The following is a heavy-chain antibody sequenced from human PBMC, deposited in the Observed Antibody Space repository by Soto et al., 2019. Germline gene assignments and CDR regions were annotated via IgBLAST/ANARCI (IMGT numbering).Heavy chain of an antibody. CDR2: ISAYNGNT. CDR3: AGVPRDTGMAPNFY. J-gene: IGHJ4*02. CDR1: GYTFTSYG. D-gene: IGHD5-18*01. Sequence: QVQLVQSGAEVKKPGASVKVSCKASGYTFTSYGISWVRQAPGQGLEWMGWISAYNGNTNYAQKLQGRVTMDTETSKRTGYMGLRGLRSDDTAGYYFAGVPRDTGMAPNFYWGQGTLVTVSS. V-gene: IGHV1-18*01.